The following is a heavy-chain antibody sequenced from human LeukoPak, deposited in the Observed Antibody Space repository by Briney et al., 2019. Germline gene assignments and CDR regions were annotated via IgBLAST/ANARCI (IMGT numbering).Heavy chain of an antibody. CDR3: ARAVAGMAFDY. V-gene: IGHV4-59*01. D-gene: IGHD6-19*01. CDR2: IYYSGST. J-gene: IGHJ4*02. CDR1: GGSISSYY. Sequence: SETLSLTCTVSGGSISSYYWSWIRQPPGEGLEWIGYIYYSGSTNYNPSLKSRVTISVDTSKNQFSLKLSSVTAADTAVYYCARAVAGMAFDYWGQGTLVTVSS.